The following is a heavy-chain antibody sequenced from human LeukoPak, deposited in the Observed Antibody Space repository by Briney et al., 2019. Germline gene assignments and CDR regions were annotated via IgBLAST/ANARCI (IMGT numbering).Heavy chain of an antibody. Sequence: PGGSLRLSCAASGFTFSNYAMSWVRQAPGKGLEWVSAISGSGGSTYYADPVKGRFTISRDNAKNSLYLQMNSLRAEDTAVYYCARGVAAADIRFDYWGQGTLVTVSS. CDR1: GFTFSNYA. V-gene: IGHV3-23*01. J-gene: IGHJ4*02. CDR3: ARGVAAADIRFDY. CDR2: ISGSGGST. D-gene: IGHD6-13*01.